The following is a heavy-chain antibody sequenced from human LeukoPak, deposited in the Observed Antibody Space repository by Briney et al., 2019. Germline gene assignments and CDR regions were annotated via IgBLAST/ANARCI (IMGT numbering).Heavy chain of an antibody. CDR1: GFTFSSHA. J-gene: IGHJ4*02. CDR3: AKDSERYGVLEY. Sequence: GGSLRLSCEASGFTFSSHAMTWDRQGPGKGLEWASTISGRSDSTFYADSVKGRFTISRDNSKNTVYLQLSNLRDEDTAVYYCAKDSERYGVLEYWGQGTLVSVSA. V-gene: IGHV3-23*01. D-gene: IGHD4-17*01. CDR2: ISGRSDST.